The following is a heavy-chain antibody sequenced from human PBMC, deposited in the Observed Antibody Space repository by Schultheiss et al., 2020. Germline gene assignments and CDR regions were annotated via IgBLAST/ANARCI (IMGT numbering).Heavy chain of an antibody. V-gene: IGHV4-61*02. J-gene: IGHJ4*02. D-gene: IGHD2-15*01. CDR2: IYTSGST. CDR3: ASSSERGGGGGHFDY. CDR1: GGSISSGSYY. Sequence: SETLSLTCTVSGGSISSGSYYWSWIRQPAGKGLEWIGRIYTSGSTNYNPSLKSRVTISVDTSKNQFSLKLSSVTAADTAVYYCASSSERGGGGGHFDYWGQGTLVTVSS.